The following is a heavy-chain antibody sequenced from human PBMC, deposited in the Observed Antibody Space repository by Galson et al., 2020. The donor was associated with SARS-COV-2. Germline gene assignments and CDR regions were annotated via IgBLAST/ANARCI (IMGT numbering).Heavy chain of an antibody. V-gene: IGHV3-48*04. D-gene: IGHD6-19*01. J-gene: IGHJ5*02. Sequence: GGSLRLSCAASGFTFSSYAMHWVRQAPGKGLEWVSYISSSGSTIYYADSVKGRFTISRDNAKNSLYLQMNSLRAEDTAVYYCARVPSSGWYDWFDPWGQGTLVAVSS. CDR1: GFTFSSYA. CDR3: ARVPSSGWYDWFDP. CDR2: ISSSGSTI.